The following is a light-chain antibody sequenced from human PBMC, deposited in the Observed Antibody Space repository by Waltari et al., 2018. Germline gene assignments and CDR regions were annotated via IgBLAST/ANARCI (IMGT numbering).Light chain of an antibody. V-gene: IGKV1-33*01. J-gene: IGKJ2*01. Sequence: DIQMTQSPSSLSAAVGDRVTITCQSTQDITTSLSWFQQKPGEPTHLLIPDASTLQPVFSSRFTGPGYATAFSFTIPGLHPXXSATAYCQHYYILQYNFGRGTKLQIK. CDR3: QHYYILQYN. CDR1: QDITTS. CDR2: DAS.